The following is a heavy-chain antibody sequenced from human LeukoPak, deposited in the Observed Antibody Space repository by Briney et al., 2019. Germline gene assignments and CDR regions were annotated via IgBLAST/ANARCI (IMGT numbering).Heavy chain of an antibody. CDR2: ISSSSNYI. J-gene: IGHJ6*03. V-gene: IGHV3-21*01. Sequence: GGSLRLSCAASGFTFSSYSMNWVRQAPGKGLEWVSSISSSSNYIYYADSVKGRFTISRDNAKNSLYLQMKSLRAEDTAVYYCAKGGGYEAQYYYYYLDVWGKGTRSPSP. CDR3: AKGGGYEAQYYYYYLDV. CDR1: GFTFSSYS. D-gene: IGHD5-12*01.